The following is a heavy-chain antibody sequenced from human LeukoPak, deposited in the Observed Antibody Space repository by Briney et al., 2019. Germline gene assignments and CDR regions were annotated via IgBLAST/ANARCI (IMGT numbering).Heavy chain of an antibody. CDR3: AKGDSSGGYFDY. CDR1: GFTFSDYY. J-gene: IGHJ4*02. D-gene: IGHD3-22*01. Sequence: PGGSLRLSCATSGFTFSDYYMSWIRQAPGKGLEWVSAISGSGGSTYYADSVKGRFTISRDNSKNTLYLQMNSLRAEDTAVYYCAKGDSSGGYFDYWGQGTLVTVSS. V-gene: IGHV3-23*01. CDR2: ISGSGGST.